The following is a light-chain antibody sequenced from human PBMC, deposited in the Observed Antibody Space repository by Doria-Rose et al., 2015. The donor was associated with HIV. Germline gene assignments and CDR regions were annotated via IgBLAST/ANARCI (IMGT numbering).Light chain of an antibody. CDR3: HQYASSRT. Sequence: TQSPGTLSLSPGERATLSCRASQSVSANYLAWYQQRPGQSPRLLIYGASSRATDITDRFSGSGSGTDFTLTISRLEPEDFAVYYCHQYASSRTFGQGTKVEIK. J-gene: IGKJ1*01. V-gene: IGKV3-20*01. CDR2: GAS. CDR1: QSVSANY.